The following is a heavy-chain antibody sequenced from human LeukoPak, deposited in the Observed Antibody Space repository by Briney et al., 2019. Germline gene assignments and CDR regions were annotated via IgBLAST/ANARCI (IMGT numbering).Heavy chain of an antibody. D-gene: IGHD4-17*01. V-gene: IGHV3-23*01. Sequence: PGGSLTLSCTASGLTFSHYATTWVRQAPGKGLEWVSSITGSGRGTYYADSVKGRFSVSRDNSQNTVFLHMNSLRADDTALYYCSKDTHGGYVGAFDMWGPGTMVTVSS. J-gene: IGHJ3*02. CDR1: GLTFSHYA. CDR3: SKDTHGGYVGAFDM. CDR2: ITGSGRGT.